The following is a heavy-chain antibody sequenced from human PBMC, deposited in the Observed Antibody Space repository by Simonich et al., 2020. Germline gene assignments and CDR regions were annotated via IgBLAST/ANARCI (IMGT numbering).Heavy chain of an antibody. CDR1: GFTFSSYA. J-gene: IGHJ4*02. D-gene: IGHD3-10*01. Sequence: VQLVESGGGLVQPGRSLRLSCTASGFTFSSYAMHWVRQAPGKGLEWVAVISYDGSNKYYADSVKGRFTISRDNSKNTLYLQMNSLRAEDTAVYYCASPMVRGVIIDYWGQGTLVTVSS. CDR3: ASPMVRGVIIDY. V-gene: IGHV3-30*07. CDR2: ISYDGSNK.